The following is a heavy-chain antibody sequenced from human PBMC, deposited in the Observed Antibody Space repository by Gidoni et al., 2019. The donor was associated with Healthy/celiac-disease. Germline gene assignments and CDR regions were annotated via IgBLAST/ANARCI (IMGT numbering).Heavy chain of an antibody. V-gene: IGHV4-31*03. Sequence: QVQLQESGPGLVKPSQTLSLTCTVSGGSISSGGYYWSWIRQHPGKVLEWIGYIYYSGSTYYNPSLKSRVTISVDTSKNQFSLKLSSVTAADTAVYYCARDSSSSEDYYYGMDVWGQGTTVTVSS. CDR3: ARDSSSSEDYYYGMDV. J-gene: IGHJ6*02. CDR2: IYYSGST. D-gene: IGHD6-6*01. CDR1: GGSISSGGYY.